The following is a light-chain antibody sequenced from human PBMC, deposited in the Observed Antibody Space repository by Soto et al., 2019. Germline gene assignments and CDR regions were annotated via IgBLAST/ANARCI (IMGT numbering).Light chain of an antibody. CDR2: GAS. CDR1: QSVSSN. V-gene: IGKV3-15*01. CDR3: QQSYSTPRT. J-gene: IGKJ1*01. Sequence: EIVMTQSPGPLSVSPGERATLSCRASQSVSSNLAWYQQKPGQAPRLIIYGASTRATGISARFSGSGSGTDCTLTISTLQPEDVAAYYCQQSYSTPRTLGQGTKVDIK.